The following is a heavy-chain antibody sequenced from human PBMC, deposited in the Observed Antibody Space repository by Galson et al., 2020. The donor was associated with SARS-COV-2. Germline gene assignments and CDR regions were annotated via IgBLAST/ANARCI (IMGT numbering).Heavy chain of an antibody. D-gene: IGHD1-20*01. Sequence: GESLKISCVASGFTFGSYTMHWIRQAPGKGPEYASGISTDGGSTYYADSVKGRFTISRDNSKNTLYLQMGSLRAEDTAVYYCARGRRITTTTTESYFDYWGQGALVTVSS. CDR2: ISTDGGST. CDR3: ARGRRITTTTTESYFDY. V-gene: IGHV3-64*02. J-gene: IGHJ4*02. CDR1: GFTFGSYT.